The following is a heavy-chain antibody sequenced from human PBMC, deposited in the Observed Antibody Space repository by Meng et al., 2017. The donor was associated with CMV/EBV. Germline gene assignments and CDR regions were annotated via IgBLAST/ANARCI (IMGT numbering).Heavy chain of an antibody. CDR1: GFTVDDYG. V-gene: IGHV3-20*04. D-gene: IGHD7-27*01. CDR3: ARVLSGAIDY. J-gene: IGHJ4*02. CDR2: INGTGGST. Sequence: LSGAASGFTVDDYGMTWVRQAPGKGLEWVSGINGTGGSTDYADSVKGRFTISRDNAKNSLYLQMNSLRAEDTALYYCARVLSGAIDYWGQGTLVTVSS.